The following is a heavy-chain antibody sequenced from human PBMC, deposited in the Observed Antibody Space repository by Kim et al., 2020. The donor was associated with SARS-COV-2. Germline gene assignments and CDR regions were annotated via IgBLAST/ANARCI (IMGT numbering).Heavy chain of an antibody. J-gene: IGHJ4*02. CDR1: GDPISSRNYY. CDR3: GTCEGLATMLLEY. CDR2: VYNSGNT. V-gene: IGHV4-39*01. D-gene: IGHD3-10*02. Sequence: SETLSLTCTVSGDPISSRNYYGGWIRQAPGKGLEWIGSVYNSGNTYQNPSLRSRVTMSVDTSKNQFSLKLSSVTAADTAVYYCGTCEGLATMLLEYWGKG.